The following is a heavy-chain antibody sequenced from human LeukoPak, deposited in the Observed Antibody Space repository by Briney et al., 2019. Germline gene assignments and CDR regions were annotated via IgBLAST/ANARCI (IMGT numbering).Heavy chain of an antibody. V-gene: IGHV3-7*01. Sequence: GGSLRLSCAASGFTFSTYGMSWVRQAPGKGLEWVASIKQDGSEKNYVDSVKGRFTISRDNARNSLSLQMNSLRAEDTAVFYCARDKQGSFIYWGQGTLVTVST. CDR1: GFTFSTYG. CDR2: IKQDGSEK. D-gene: IGHD6-19*01. CDR3: ARDKQGSFIY. J-gene: IGHJ4*02.